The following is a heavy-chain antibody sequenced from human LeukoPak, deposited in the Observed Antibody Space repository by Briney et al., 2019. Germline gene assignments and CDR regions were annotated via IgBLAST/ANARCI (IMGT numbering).Heavy chain of an antibody. CDR1: GFTVSSNS. D-gene: IGHD3-10*01. CDR3: AREYYYGSGSYEAYFDY. Sequence: PGGSLRLSCAAPGFTVSSNSMSWVRQSPGKGLEWVSVIYSGGSTYYADSVKGRFTISSDNSKNTLYLHMNSLRAEDTAVYYCAREYYYGSGSYEAYFDYWGQGTLVTVSS. J-gene: IGHJ4*02. CDR2: IYSGGST. V-gene: IGHV3-53*01.